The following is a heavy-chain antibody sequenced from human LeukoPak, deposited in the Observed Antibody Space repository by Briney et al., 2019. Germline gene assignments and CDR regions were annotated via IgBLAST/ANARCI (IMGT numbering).Heavy chain of an antibody. CDR3: ARGRVRGDFDY. CDR2: IYAGAQT. CDR1: GFNVSRNY. D-gene: IGHD3-10*01. Sequence: GGSLRLSCAASGFNVSRNYMSWVRQAPGKGLERVSVIYAGAQTYYADSVRGRFTISRHISKNTLYLQMNSLRAEDTAVYYCARGRVRGDFDYWGQGTLVTVSS. J-gene: IGHJ4*02. V-gene: IGHV3-53*04.